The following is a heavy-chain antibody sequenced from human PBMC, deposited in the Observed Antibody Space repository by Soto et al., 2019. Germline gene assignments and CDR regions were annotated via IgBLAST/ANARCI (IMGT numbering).Heavy chain of an antibody. V-gene: IGHV1-18*01. CDR1: GYSFTSYG. J-gene: IGHJ6*04. Sequence: ASVKVSCKSSGYSFTSYGMRWGLQATAQSLQGMRWISAYNGNTNYAQKLQGRVTMTTDTSTSTAYMELRSLRSDDTAVYYCARDQETKVPAVPTVYYYYHGGDVCGK. D-gene: IGHD2-2*01. CDR2: ISAYNGNT. CDR3: ARDQETKVPAVPTVYYYYHGGDV.